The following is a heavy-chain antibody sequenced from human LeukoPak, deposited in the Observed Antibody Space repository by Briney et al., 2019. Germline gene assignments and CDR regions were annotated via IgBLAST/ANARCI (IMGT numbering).Heavy chain of an antibody. J-gene: IGHJ4*02. CDR3: ARDLYYYDSSGLYPPGY. D-gene: IGHD3-22*01. CDR1: GFTFSDYY. V-gene: IGHV3-11*04. Sequence: GGSLRLSCAASGFTFSDYYMRWIRQAPGKGLEWVSYISCSGSTIYYADSVKGRFTISRDNAKNSLYLQMNSLRAEDTAVYYCARDLYYYDSSGLYPPGYWGQGTLVTVSS. CDR2: ISCSGSTI.